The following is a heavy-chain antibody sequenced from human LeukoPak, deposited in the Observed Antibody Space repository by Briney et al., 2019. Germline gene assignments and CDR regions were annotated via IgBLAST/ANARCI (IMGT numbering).Heavy chain of an antibody. J-gene: IGHJ3*02. CDR1: GGSFSGYY. CDR2: INHSGST. D-gene: IGHD6-25*01. Sequence: SETLSLTCAVYGGSFSGYYWSWIRQPPGKGLEWIGEINHSGSTNYNPSLKSRVTISVDTSKNQFSLKLSSVTAADTAVYYYARGGSYAFDIWGQGTMVTVSS. CDR3: ARGGSYAFDI. V-gene: IGHV4-34*01.